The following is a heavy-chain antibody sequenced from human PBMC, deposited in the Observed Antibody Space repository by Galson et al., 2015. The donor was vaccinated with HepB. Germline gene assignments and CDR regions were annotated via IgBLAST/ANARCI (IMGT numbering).Heavy chain of an antibody. J-gene: IGHJ4*02. CDR2: VWFDGTSK. D-gene: IGHD3-16*01. CDR1: GFLFRSYG. V-gene: IGHV3-33*01. Sequence: SLRLSCAASGFLFRSYGIHWVRQAPGKGLEWVAVVWFDGTSKHYADSLKGRHTISRDNSKNTVYLQMDSLRVEDTAVYDCASDPGGENYFDFWGQGTLVTVSS. CDR3: ASDPGGENYFDF.